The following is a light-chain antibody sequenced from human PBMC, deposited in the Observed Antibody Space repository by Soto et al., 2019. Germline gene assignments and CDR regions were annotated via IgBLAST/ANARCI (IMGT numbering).Light chain of an antibody. CDR1: QSISSW. Sequence: DIQVTQSPSTPSASVGARVTITCRASQSISSWLAWYQQKPGKAPNLLIYKASGLESGVPSRFSGSGSGTEFTLIISSLQPNDSATYYVQQDNNYSPAVGGGTKVEIK. CDR2: KAS. V-gene: IGKV1-5*03. J-gene: IGKJ4*01. CDR3: QQDNNYSPA.